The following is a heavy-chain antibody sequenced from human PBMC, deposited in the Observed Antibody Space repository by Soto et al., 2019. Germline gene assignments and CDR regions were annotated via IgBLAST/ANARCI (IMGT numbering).Heavy chain of an antibody. CDR1: GFTFSSYA. CDR3: AKDISSVGPTRPDY. J-gene: IGHJ4*02. V-gene: IGHV3-23*01. D-gene: IGHD1-26*01. CDR2: ISRSGGST. Sequence: PGGSLRLSCAASGFTFSSYALSWVRQAPGKGLEWVSGISRSGGSTYYADSVKGRFTISRDNSKNTLYLQMNSLRAEDTAVYYCAKDISSVGPTRPDYWGQGTLVTVSS.